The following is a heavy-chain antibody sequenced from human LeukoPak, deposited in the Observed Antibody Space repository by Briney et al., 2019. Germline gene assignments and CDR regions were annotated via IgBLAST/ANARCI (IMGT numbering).Heavy chain of an antibody. J-gene: IGHJ3*02. V-gene: IGHV1-3*01. D-gene: IGHD6-13*01. CDR3: ARGIAAVGTGAFDI. CDR1: GYTFTSYA. Sequence: ASVNVSCKASGYTFTSYAMHWVRQAPGQRLEWMGWINAGNGNTKYSQKFQGRVTITRDTSASIAYMELSSLRSEDTAVYYCARGIAAVGTGAFDIWGQGTMVTVSS. CDR2: INAGNGNT.